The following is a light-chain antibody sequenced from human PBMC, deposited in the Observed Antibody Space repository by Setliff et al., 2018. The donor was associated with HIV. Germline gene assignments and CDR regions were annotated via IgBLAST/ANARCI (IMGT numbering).Light chain of an antibody. J-gene: IGLJ1*01. Sequence: QSVLTQPASVSGSPGQSITISCTGNTSDVGSYNLVSWYQQHSGKAPKLIIYEVNKRPSGVSDRISGSKSGNTASLTISGLQAEDEADYHCCSYAPTSPYAFGCGTKVTVL. CDR1: TSDVGSYNL. CDR2: EVN. V-gene: IGLV2-23*02. CDR3: CSYAPTSPYA.